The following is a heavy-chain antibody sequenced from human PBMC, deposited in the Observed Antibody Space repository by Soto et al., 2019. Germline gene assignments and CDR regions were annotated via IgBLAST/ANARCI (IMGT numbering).Heavy chain of an antibody. D-gene: IGHD2-8*01. J-gene: IGHJ6*02. CDR2: IVVVNGNT. CDR1: GFSFGDSA. Sequence: ELVQSGPEAREPGTSVKVSCRASGFSFGDSAVQWVRQGRGQRLEWIGWIVVVNGNTNYAPRFEGRVTLTRDASTSTGHMELTSLSSDDTAVYFCAVTDLPFRPLTEPTENGMDVWGQGTMVTVSS. V-gene: IGHV1-58*01. CDR3: AVTDLPFRPLTEPTENGMDV.